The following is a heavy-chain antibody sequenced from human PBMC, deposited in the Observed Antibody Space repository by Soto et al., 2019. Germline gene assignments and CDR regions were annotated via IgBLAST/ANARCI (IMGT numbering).Heavy chain of an antibody. CDR2: ISAYNGNT. V-gene: IGHV1-18*01. CDR1: GYTFTSYG. J-gene: IGHJ4*02. CDR3: ARDLRVGATHGDYFDY. Sequence: ASVKVSCKASGYTFTSYGISWVRQAPGQGLEWMGWISAYNGNTNYAQKLQGRVTMTTDTSTSTAYMELRSLRSDDTAVYYCARDLRVGATHGDYFDYCGQGTLVTVYS. D-gene: IGHD1-26*01.